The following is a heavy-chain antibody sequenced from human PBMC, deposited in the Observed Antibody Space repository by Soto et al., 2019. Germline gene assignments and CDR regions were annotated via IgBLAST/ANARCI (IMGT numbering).Heavy chain of an antibody. Sequence: GSLRLSCAASGFTFSSYWMSWVRQAPGKGLEWVANIKQDGSEKYYVDSVKGRFTISRDNAKNSLYLQMNSLRAEDTAVYYCATAAGRGHAFDIWGQGTMVTVSS. CDR3: ATAAGRGHAFDI. CDR1: GFTFSSYW. D-gene: IGHD6-13*01. V-gene: IGHV3-7*01. J-gene: IGHJ3*02. CDR2: IKQDGSEK.